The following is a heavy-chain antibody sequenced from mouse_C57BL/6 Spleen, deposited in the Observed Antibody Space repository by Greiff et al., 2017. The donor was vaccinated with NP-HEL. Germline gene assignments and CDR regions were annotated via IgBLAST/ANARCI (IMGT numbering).Heavy chain of an antibody. CDR3: ARSAVTTVVATDY. Sequence: QVQLQQSGAELVRPGTSVKVSCKASGYAFTNYLIEWVQQRPGQGLEWIGVINPGSGGTNYNEKFKGKATLTADKTSSTAYMQLSSLTSEDSAVYFCARSAVTTVVATDYWGQGTTLTVSS. D-gene: IGHD1-1*01. CDR1: GYAFTNYL. V-gene: IGHV1-54*01. CDR2: INPGSGGT. J-gene: IGHJ2*01.